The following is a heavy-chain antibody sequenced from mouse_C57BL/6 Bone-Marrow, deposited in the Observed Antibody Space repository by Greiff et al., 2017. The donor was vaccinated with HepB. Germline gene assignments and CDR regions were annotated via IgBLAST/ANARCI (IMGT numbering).Heavy chain of an antibody. Sequence: VQLQHSGAELVKPGASVKLSCKASGYTFTSYWMQWVKQRPGQGLEWIGEIDPSDSYTNYNQKFKGKATLTVDTSSSTAYMQLSGLTSEDSAVYYCAREATLVYFDYWGQDTTLTLSS. J-gene: IGHJ2*01. V-gene: IGHV1-50*01. CDR3: AREATLVYFDY. D-gene: IGHD1-1*01. CDR1: GYTFTSYW. CDR2: IDPSDSYT.